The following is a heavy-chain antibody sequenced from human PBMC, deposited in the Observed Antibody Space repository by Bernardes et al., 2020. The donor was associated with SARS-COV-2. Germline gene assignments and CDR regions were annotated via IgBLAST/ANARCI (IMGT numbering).Heavy chain of an antibody. J-gene: IGHJ4*02. D-gene: IGHD3-10*01. CDR3: VASKIGSAAYDY. V-gene: IGHV3-15*01. CDR2: IKSQSDGGTP. Sequence: GGSLRLSCEVSGLSFSYVWMTWVRQAPGKGLEWVGRIKSQSDGGTPDYAAPVKGRFTISRDDSEDTLYLQMDRMRTDDMAVYYCVASKIGSAAYDYWGQGTLVTVSS. CDR1: GLSFSYVW.